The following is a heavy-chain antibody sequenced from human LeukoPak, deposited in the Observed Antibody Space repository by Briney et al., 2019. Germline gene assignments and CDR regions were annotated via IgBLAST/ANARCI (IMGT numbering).Heavy chain of an antibody. CDR2: ISSDGTNT. Sequence: GGSLRLSCVGSGFTVSSYWMHWVRQAPGKGPVWVSHISSDGTNTGYADSVKGRFTISRDTAKNTLYLQMDSLRADDTAVHYCVKQDIGSYLGGYWGQGTLVTVSS. CDR3: VKQDIGSYLGGY. CDR1: GFTVSSYW. D-gene: IGHD1-26*01. V-gene: IGHV3-74*01. J-gene: IGHJ4*02.